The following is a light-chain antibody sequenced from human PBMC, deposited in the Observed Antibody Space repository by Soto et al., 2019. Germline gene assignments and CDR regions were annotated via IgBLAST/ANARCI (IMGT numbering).Light chain of an antibody. CDR2: EVR. J-gene: IGLJ2*01. Sequence: QSALTQPASVSGSPGQSITISCTGTSSDVGTYNLVSWYQQYPGKAPKLMIYEVRKRPSGITDRFSGSKSGNTASLTISGLQAEDEADYYCCSDAGSNSVIFGGGTKLTVL. CDR1: SSDVGTYNL. V-gene: IGLV2-23*02. CDR3: CSDAGSNSVI.